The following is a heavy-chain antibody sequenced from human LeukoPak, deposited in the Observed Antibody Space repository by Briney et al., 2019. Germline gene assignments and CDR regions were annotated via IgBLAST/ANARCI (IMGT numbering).Heavy chain of an antibody. J-gene: IGHJ4*02. CDR1: GFTFSTYW. Sequence: PGGSLRLSCAASGFTFSTYWMGWVRQAPGKGLEWISYITSSGSTIYYANSVKGRFTISRDNAKNSLYLQMNSLRAEDTAVYYCATDRRSGSFDYWGQGTLVTVSS. D-gene: IGHD1-26*01. CDR3: ATDRRSGSFDY. CDR2: ITSSGSTI. V-gene: IGHV3-11*01.